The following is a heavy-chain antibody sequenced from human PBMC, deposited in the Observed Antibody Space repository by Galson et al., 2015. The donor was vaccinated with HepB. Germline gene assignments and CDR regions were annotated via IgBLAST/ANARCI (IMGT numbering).Heavy chain of an antibody. CDR2: ISAYNGNT. Sequence: SVKVSCKASGYTFTIYVISGVPQAPGQGLEWRGWISAYNGNTNYAQKLQARVTMTTDTSTSTAYMELRSLRSDDTAVYYCARNSNDYGDHGRWEMDYWGQGTLVTVSS. D-gene: IGHD4-17*01. CDR3: ARNSNDYGDHGRWEMDY. CDR1: GYTFTIYV. V-gene: IGHV1-18*04. J-gene: IGHJ4*02.